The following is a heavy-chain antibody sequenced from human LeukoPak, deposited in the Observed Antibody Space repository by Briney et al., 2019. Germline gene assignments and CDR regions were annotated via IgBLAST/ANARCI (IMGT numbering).Heavy chain of an antibody. CDR2: MSYDGSNK. V-gene: IGHV3-30*18. D-gene: IGHD1-1*01. Sequence: GGSLRLSCAASGFTFSNYGMHWVRQAPGKGLEWVAVMSYDGSNKYYADSVKGRFTISRDNSKNTLYLQMNSLRVEDTAVYYCAKDRAWTFDYWGQGTLVTVSS. CDR3: AKDRAWTFDY. J-gene: IGHJ4*02. CDR1: GFTFSNYG.